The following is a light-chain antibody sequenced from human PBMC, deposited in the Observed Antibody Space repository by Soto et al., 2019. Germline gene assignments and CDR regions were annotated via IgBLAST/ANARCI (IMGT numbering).Light chain of an antibody. CDR2: AAS. J-gene: IGKJ5*01. CDR3: QQVNSFPST. Sequence: IQLTQSPSSLSASVGDRAPITCRASQGISSHLAWYQQKPGKAPKLLIYAASTLQTGVPSRFSGGGSGTDFTLTLSSLQPEDFATYYCQQVNSFPSTFGQGTRLEIK. CDR1: QGISSH. V-gene: IGKV1-9*01.